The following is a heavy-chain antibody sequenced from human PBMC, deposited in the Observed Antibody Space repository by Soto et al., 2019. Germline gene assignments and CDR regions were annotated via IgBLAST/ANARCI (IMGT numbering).Heavy chain of an antibody. CDR3: ARGQVRDCSGGSCHAGWFDP. Sequence: SETLSLTCAVYGGSFSGYYWSWIRQPPGKGLEWIGEINHSGSTNYNPSLKSRVTISVDTSKNQFSLKLSSVTAADTAVYYCARGQVRDCSGGSCHAGWFDPWGQGTLVTVSS. D-gene: IGHD2-15*01. J-gene: IGHJ5*02. CDR2: INHSGST. V-gene: IGHV4-34*01. CDR1: GGSFSGYY.